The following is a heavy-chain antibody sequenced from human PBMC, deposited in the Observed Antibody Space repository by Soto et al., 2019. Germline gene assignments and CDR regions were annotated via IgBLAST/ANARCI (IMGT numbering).Heavy chain of an antibody. CDR2: TYYRSKWYN. CDR3: ARDIAVAGTVPYYYYGMDV. V-gene: IGHV6-1*01. J-gene: IGHJ6*02. CDR1: GDSVSSNSAA. Sequence: SQTLSLTCAISGDSVSSNSAAWNWIRQSPSRGLEWLGRTYYRSKWYNDYAVSVKSRITINPDTSKNQFSLQLNSVTPEDTAVHYCARDIAVAGTVPYYYYGMDVWGQGTTVTVS. D-gene: IGHD6-19*01.